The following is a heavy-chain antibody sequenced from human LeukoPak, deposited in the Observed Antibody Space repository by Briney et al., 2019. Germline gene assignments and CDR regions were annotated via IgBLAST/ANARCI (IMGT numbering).Heavy chain of an antibody. V-gene: IGHV3-23*01. J-gene: IGHJ3*02. CDR3: AKEDYYYDSSGYYYPAFDI. CDR2: ISGSGGCT. D-gene: IGHD3-22*01. CDR1: GFTFSSYA. Sequence: QPGGSLRLSCAASGFTFSSYAMSWVRQAPGKGLEWVSAISGSGGCTYYADSVKGRFTISRDNSKNTLYLQMNSLRAEDTAVYYCAKEDYYYDSSGYYYPAFDIWGQGTMVTVSS.